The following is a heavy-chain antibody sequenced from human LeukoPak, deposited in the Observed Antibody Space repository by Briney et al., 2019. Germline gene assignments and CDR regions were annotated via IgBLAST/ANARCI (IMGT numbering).Heavy chain of an antibody. CDR3: ARGDALRYFDWFGSPRGYYFDY. CDR2: ISSSSSTK. Sequence: GGSLRLSCAASGFTFSSYNVNWVRQAPGKGPEWVSYISSSSSTKYYADSVKGRFTISRDNAKNSLYLQMNSLRAEDTAVYYCARGDALRYFDWFGSPRGYYFDYWGQGTLVTVSS. J-gene: IGHJ4*02. CDR1: GFTFSSYN. V-gene: IGHV3-48*04. D-gene: IGHD3-9*01.